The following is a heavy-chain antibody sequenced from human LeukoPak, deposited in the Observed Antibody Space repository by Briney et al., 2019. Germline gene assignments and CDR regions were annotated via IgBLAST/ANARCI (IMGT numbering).Heavy chain of an antibody. Sequence: ASVKVSCKASGYTFTSYGISGVRQAPGQGLEWMGWISAYNGNTNYAQKLQGRVTMTTDKSTSTAYMELRSLRSDDTAVYYCAREEAAGLIDYWGQGTQVTVSS. D-gene: IGHD6-13*01. CDR2: ISAYNGNT. J-gene: IGHJ4*02. CDR1: GYTFTSYG. CDR3: AREEAAGLIDY. V-gene: IGHV1-18*01.